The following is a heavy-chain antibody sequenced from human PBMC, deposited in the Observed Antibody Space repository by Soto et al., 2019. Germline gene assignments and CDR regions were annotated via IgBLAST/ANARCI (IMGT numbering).Heavy chain of an antibody. Sequence: SETLSLTCTVSGGSISSYYWSWIRQPPGKGLEWIGYIYYSGSTNYNPSLKSRVTISVDTSKNQFSLKLSSVTAADTAVYYCARALGAPYYYCMDVWGKGTTVTVSS. CDR1: GGSISSYY. D-gene: IGHD3-16*01. CDR3: ARALGAPYYYCMDV. J-gene: IGHJ6*03. CDR2: IYYSGST. V-gene: IGHV4-59*01.